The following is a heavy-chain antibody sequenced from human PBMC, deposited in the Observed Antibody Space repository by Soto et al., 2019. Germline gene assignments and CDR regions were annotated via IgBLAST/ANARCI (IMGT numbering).Heavy chain of an antibody. D-gene: IGHD3-10*01. CDR2: ISYDGSNK. CDR3: AGPRGPVP. Sequence: GGSLRLSCAASGFTFSSYAMHWVRQAPGKGLEWVAVISYDGSNKYYADSVKGRFTISRDNSKNTLYLQMNSLRAEDTAVYYCAGPRGPVPWGQGTLVTV. V-gene: IGHV3-30-3*01. J-gene: IGHJ5*02. CDR1: GFTFSSYA.